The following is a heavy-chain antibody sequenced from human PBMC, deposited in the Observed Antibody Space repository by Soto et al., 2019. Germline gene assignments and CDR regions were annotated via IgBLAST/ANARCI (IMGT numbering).Heavy chain of an antibody. Sequence: QVQLVQSGAEMKEPGSSVKVSCKTSGGTFSSSAISWLRQAPGQGLEWMGGIIPLFRTPDYAQKFQGRVTVAADKSTTTAYMELISLRSADTAVYYCGIAADRLQLGGNYCYILDVWGEGTTITVSS. V-gene: IGHV1-69*14. D-gene: IGHD2-15*01. CDR3: GIAADRLQLGGNYCYILDV. J-gene: IGHJ6*04. CDR2: IIPLFRTP. CDR1: GGTFSSSA.